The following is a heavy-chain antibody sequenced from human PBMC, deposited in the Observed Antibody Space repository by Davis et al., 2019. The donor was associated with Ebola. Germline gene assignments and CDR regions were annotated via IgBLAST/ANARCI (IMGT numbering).Heavy chain of an antibody. Sequence: GESLKISCATSGFTFRGSAVHWVRQASGKGLEWVGRIRSNANNYATAYGASVNGRFTLSRDDSKNTAYLQMNSLKAEDTAVYYCARDRGDSSGYYYFDYWGQGTLVTVSS. D-gene: IGHD3-22*01. CDR3: ARDRGDSSGYYYFDY. CDR1: GFTFRGSA. J-gene: IGHJ4*02. CDR2: IRSNANNYAT. V-gene: IGHV3-73*01.